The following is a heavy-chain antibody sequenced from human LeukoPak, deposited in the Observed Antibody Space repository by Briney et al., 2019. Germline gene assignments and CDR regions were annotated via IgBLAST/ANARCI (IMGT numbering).Heavy chain of an antibody. CDR3: ARAVQEYYYDSSGYYYRKNYYYYMDV. Sequence: PSETLSLTCTVSGGSISSYYWSWIRQPPGKGLEWIGYIYYSGSTNYNPSLKSRVTISVDTSKNQFSLKLSSVTAADTAVYYCARAVQEYYYDSSGYYYRKNYYYYMDVWGKGTTVTVSS. V-gene: IGHV4-59*12. D-gene: IGHD3-22*01. CDR1: GGSISSYY. CDR2: IYYSGST. J-gene: IGHJ6*03.